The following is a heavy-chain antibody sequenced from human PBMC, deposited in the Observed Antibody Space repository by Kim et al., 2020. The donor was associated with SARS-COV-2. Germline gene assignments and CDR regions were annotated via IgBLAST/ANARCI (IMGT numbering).Heavy chain of an antibody. Sequence: GYAQQFQGRVTMTMDPSITTAYMELGSLRSEDTAVYYCARGVRTISNYDYWGQGTLVTVSS. CDR3: ARGVRTISNYDY. D-gene: IGHD3-9*01. J-gene: IGHJ4*02. V-gene: IGHV1-8*01.